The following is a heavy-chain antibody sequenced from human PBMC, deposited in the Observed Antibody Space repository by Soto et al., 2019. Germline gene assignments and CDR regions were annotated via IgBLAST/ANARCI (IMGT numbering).Heavy chain of an antibody. Sequence: GGSLRLSCVASGFTFENYAMSWVRQAPGKGLEWVSAISGSGGTTYYSDSVKGRFTISRDDSKNTVYLQMNDLRVEDAAEYFCAKDSWAISGVPEGEYYAMDLWGQATTVTVS. CDR2: ISGSGGTT. V-gene: IGHV3-23*01. CDR3: AKDSWAISGVPEGEYYAMDL. D-gene: IGHD3-3*01. CDR1: GFTFENYA. J-gene: IGHJ6*02.